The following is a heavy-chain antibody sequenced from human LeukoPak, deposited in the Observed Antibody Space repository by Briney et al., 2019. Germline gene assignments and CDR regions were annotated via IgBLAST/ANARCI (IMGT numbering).Heavy chain of an antibody. D-gene: IGHD3-10*01. J-gene: IGHJ4*02. CDR2: IYYSGST. CDR1: GGSISSYY. CDR3: VRSELLWFGGVNSGFDY. V-gene: IGHV4-59*01. Sequence: SETLSLTCTVSGGSISSYYWSWIRQPPGKGLEWIGYIYYSGSTNYNPSFKSRVIISLDTSKNQFSLKLSSVTAADTAVYYCVRSELLWFGGVNSGFDYWGQGTLVTVSS.